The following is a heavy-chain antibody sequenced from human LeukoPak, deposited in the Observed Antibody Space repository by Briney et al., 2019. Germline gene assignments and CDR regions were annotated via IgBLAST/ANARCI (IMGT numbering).Heavy chain of an antibody. J-gene: IGHJ4*02. Sequence: ASVKVSCKASGYTFTGHYMHWVRQAPGQGLEWMGRINPNSGGTNYAQKFQGRVTMTRDTSISTAYMELSRLRSDDTAVYYCARVRTMVRGVMGNLDYWGQGTLVTLSS. D-gene: IGHD3-10*01. CDR1: GYTFTGHY. V-gene: IGHV1-2*06. CDR2: INPNSGGT. CDR3: ARVRTMVRGVMGNLDY.